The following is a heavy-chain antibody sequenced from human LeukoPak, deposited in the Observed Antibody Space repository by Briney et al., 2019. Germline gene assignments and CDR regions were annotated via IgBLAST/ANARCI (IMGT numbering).Heavy chain of an antibody. CDR1: GGSISSYY. CDR3: AREREDIKLMLYAYYFDY. J-gene: IGHJ4*02. V-gene: IGHV4-4*07. D-gene: IGHD2-8*01. Sequence: SETLSLTCTVSGGSISSYYWSWIRQLAGKGLEWIGRIYTSGSTNYNPSLKSRVTMSVDTSKNQFSLKLSSVTAADTAVYYCAREREDIKLMLYAYYFDYWGQGTLVTVSS. CDR2: IYTSGST.